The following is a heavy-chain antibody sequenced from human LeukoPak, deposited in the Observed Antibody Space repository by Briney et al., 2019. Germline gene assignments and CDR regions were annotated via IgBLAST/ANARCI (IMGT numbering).Heavy chain of an antibody. Sequence: ASVKVSCKASGYTFTSYYMHWVRQAPGQGLEWMGIINPSGGSTSYAQKFQGRVTMTSDTSTSTVYMELSSLRSEDTAVYYCARDHGSKGAWFDPWGQGTLVTVSS. V-gene: IGHV1-46*01. CDR1: GYTFTSYY. D-gene: IGHD3-22*01. CDR3: ARDHGSKGAWFDP. CDR2: INPSGGST. J-gene: IGHJ5*02.